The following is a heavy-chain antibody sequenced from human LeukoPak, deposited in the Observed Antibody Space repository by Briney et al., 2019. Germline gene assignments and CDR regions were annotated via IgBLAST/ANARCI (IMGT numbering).Heavy chain of an antibody. V-gene: IGHV4-30-4*01. D-gene: IGHD3-22*01. Sequence: SETLSLTCTVSGGSISSGDYYWSWIRQPPGTGLEWIAYMYYSGSTYYNPSLKSRVTMSADTSKNQLSLKLSSVTAAAPAVYSCARPYYYDSRIDPWGQGILVSVSS. J-gene: IGHJ5*02. CDR1: GGSISSGDYY. CDR3: ARPYYYDSRIDP. CDR2: MYYSGST.